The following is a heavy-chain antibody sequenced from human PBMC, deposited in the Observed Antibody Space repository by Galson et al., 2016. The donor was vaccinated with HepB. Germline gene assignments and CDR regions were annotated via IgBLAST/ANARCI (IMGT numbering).Heavy chain of an antibody. CDR3: AREDTAMVVYFDY. CDR1: GGTFSNHV. V-gene: IGHV1-69*10. Sequence: SVKVSCKASGGTFSNHVISWVRQAPGQGLEWMGGIIPILGTAKYAQKFQGRVTMTADTSTTTAYMELSSLRSEDTAVYYCAREDTAMVVYFDYWGQGTLVPSPQ. CDR2: IIPILGTA. J-gene: IGHJ4*02. D-gene: IGHD5-18*01.